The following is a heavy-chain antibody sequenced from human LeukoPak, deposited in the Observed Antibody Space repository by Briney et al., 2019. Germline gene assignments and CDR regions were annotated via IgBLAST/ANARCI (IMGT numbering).Heavy chain of an antibody. CDR3: AKVMQRQLVRFSQHYFDH. Sequence: PGGSLRLSCAASGFTFSSYAMHWVRQAPGKGLEWVAVISYDESNKYYADSVEGRFTISRDNSKNTLYLQLNSLRVEDTAVYYCAKVMQRQLVRFSQHYFDHWGQGTLVTVSS. CDR2: ISYDESNK. V-gene: IGHV3-30*18. D-gene: IGHD6-13*01. J-gene: IGHJ4*02. CDR1: GFTFSSYA.